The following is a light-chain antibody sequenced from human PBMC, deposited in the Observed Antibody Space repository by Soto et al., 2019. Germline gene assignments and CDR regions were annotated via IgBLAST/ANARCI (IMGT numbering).Light chain of an antibody. J-gene: IGKJ5*01. V-gene: IGKV1-5*03. CDR1: QSIGNW. CDR2: KAS. CDR3: QQSYSSSPIT. Sequence: DVQMTQTPSSLSASVGDRVILTCRASQSIGNWLAWYQQKPGKAPNLLIDKASSLKSGVPSRFSGSGSGTEFTLTINSLRPEDFASYYCQQSYSSSPITFGPGTRLEIK.